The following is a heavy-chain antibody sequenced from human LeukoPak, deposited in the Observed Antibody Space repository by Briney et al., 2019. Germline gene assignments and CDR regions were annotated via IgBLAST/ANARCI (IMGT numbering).Heavy chain of an antibody. V-gene: IGHV1-69*13. CDR1: VGTFSSYA. Sequence: SVKVSCKASVGTFSSYAISWVRQAPGQGLEWMGGIIPIFGTANYAQKFQGRVTITADESTSTAYMELSSLRSEDTAVYYCARDNVAAAGKDYYYYMDVWGKGTTVTVSS. D-gene: IGHD6-13*01. CDR3: ARDNVAAAGKDYYYYMDV. J-gene: IGHJ6*03. CDR2: IIPIFGTA.